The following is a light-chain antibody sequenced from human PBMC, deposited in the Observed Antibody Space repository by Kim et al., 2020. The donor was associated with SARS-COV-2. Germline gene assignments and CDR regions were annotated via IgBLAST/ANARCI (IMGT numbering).Light chain of an antibody. V-gene: IGKV3-11*01. J-gene: IGKJ2*01. CDR2: DAS. Sequence: LSAGERATLSCRASQSVSSYLAWYHQKPGQAPRILIDDASNRATGIPARFRGSGSGTDFTLTISSLEPEDFAVYYCQQRSNWPPYTFGQGTKLEI. CDR3: QQRSNWPPYT. CDR1: QSVSSY.